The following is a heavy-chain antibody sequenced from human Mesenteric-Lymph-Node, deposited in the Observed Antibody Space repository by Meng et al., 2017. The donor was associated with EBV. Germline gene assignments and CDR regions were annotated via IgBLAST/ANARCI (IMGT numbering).Heavy chain of an antibody. D-gene: IGHD4-11*01. Sequence: GQLQGPGPGLVKPSGTLSSTCGVSGGSISNDHWWSWVRQPPGKGLEWIGEMYHSGSTNYNPSLKSRVTISVDKSKNQFFLNLNSVTAADTAVYYCARGREYSWGYWGQGTLVTVSS. V-gene: IGHV4-4*02. CDR3: ARGREYSWGY. CDR1: GGSISNDHW. CDR2: MYHSGST. J-gene: IGHJ4*02.